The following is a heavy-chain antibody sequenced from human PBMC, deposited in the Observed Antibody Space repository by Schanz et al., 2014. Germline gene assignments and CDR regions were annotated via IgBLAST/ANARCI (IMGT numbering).Heavy chain of an antibody. D-gene: IGHD3-22*01. CDR3: ARENSSGYSPAVTYYIDV. Sequence: VQLVESGGDLVQPGRSLRLSCAASGFTFHTYDMHWVRQAPGKGLEWVAQISHDGHRDFYADSVKGRFTVSRDNNWKTLSLQMNSLRSDDTAIYHCARENSSGYSPAVTYYIDVWGKGTTVTVSS. CDR1: GFTFHTYD. V-gene: IGHV3-30-3*01. CDR2: ISHDGHRD. J-gene: IGHJ6*03.